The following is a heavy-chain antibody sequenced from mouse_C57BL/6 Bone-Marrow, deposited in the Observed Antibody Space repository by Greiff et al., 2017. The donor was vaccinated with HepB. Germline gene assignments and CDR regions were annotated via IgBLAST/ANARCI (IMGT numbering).Heavy chain of an antibody. V-gene: IGHV1-50*01. D-gene: IGHD3-1*01. Sequence: QVQLQQPGAELVKPGASVKLSCKASGYTFTSYWMQWVKQRPGQGLEWIGEIDPSDSYINYNQKFKGKATLTVDPSSSTAYMQLISLTSEDSAVYYVARRASLLSWFAYWGQGTRVTVTA. CDR2: IDPSDSYI. J-gene: IGHJ3*01. CDR1: GYTFTSYW. CDR3: ARRASLLSWFAY.